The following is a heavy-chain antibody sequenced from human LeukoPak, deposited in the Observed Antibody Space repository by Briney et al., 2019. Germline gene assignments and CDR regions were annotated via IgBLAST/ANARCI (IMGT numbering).Heavy chain of an antibody. CDR1: GFTFSSYA. J-gene: IGHJ6*02. Sequence: GGSLRLSCAASGFTFSSYAMSWVRQAPGKGLEWVSAISGSGGSTYYADSVKGRFTISRDKAKNSLYLQMNSLRAEDTAVYHCARDLYNYYGMDVWGQGTTVTVSS. CDR3: ARDLYNYYGMDV. D-gene: IGHD3-10*01. V-gene: IGHV3-23*01. CDR2: ISGSGGST.